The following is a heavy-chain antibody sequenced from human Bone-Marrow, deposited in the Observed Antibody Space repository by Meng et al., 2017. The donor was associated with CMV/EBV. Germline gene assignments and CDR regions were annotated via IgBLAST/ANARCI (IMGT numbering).Heavy chain of an antibody. CDR2: ISKDGSNK. V-gene: IGHV3-30*04. J-gene: IGHJ4*02. Sequence: GESLKISCAASGFILSRFPMRWVRQAPGKGLEWVAFISKDGSNKVLADSVKGRFTISRDNSRNRLALQMSGLRTEDTAVYFCAREGPDDPIFDYWGQGALVTVSS. CDR3: AREGPDDPIFDY. D-gene: IGHD3-3*01. CDR1: GFILSRFP.